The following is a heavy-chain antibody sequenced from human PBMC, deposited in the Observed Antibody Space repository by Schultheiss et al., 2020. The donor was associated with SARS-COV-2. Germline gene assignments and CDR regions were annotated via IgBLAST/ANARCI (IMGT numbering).Heavy chain of an antibody. CDR2: ISGDGGST. D-gene: IGHD3-9*01. CDR3: AAYYDILTGYFVY. V-gene: IGHV3-43*02. J-gene: IGHJ4*02. CDR1: GFTFDDYA. Sequence: GGSLRLSCAASGFTFDDYAMHWVRQAPGKGLEWVSLISGDGGSTYYADSVKGRFTISRDNSKNTLYLQMNSLRAEDTAVYYCAAYYDILTGYFVYWGQGTLVTVSS.